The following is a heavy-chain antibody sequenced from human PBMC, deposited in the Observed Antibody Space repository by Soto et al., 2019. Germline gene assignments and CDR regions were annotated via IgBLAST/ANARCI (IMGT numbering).Heavy chain of an antibody. D-gene: IGHD6-19*01. Sequence: SETLSLTCAVSGGSIRRGGYSWRWIRQPPGKGLEWIGYISHSGSTYFNPSLKSRVTISVDRSKNQFSLKLSSVTAADTAVYYCARGGLLPDYWGQGTLVTVSS. CDR1: GGSIRRGGYS. J-gene: IGHJ4*02. CDR3: ARGGLLPDY. CDR2: ISHSGST. V-gene: IGHV4-30-2*01.